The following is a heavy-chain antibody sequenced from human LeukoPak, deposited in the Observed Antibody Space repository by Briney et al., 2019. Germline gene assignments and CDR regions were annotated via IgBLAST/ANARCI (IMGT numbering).Heavy chain of an antibody. J-gene: IGHJ4*02. V-gene: IGHV1-18*01. Sequence: ASVKVSCKASGYTFTSYGISWVRQAPGQGLEWVGWISGYNGNTNYAQKLQGRVTMTTDTSTSTAYMELRSLRSDDTAVYYCARDQTIEYSSSSDYWGQGTLVTVSS. CDR1: GYTFTSYG. CDR3: ARDQTIEYSSSSDY. D-gene: IGHD6-6*01. CDR2: ISGYNGNT.